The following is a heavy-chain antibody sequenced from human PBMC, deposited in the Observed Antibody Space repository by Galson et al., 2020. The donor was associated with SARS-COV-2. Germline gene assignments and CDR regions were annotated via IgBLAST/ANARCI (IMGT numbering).Heavy chain of an antibody. V-gene: IGHV2-70*11. J-gene: IGHJ4*02. CDR3: ARQYNALSGASDH. CDR1: GFSLSPSGMC. CDR2: IDWDDDT. D-gene: IGHD1-20*01. Sequence: SGPTLVKPTQTLTLACTFSGFSLSPSGMCVNWIRQPPGKALEWLARIDWDDDTYYSTSLKTRLTISKDTSKNQVVLIMTNMDPMDTATYYCARQYNALSGASDHWGQGTLVTVSS.